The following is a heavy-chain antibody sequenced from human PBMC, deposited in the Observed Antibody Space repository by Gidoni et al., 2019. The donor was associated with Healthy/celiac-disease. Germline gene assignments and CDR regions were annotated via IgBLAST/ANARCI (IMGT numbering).Heavy chain of an antibody. J-gene: IGHJ5*02. CDR1: GGSISSGGYY. Sequence: QVQLQESGPGLVKPSQTLSLTCPVSGGSISSGGYYWSWIRQHPGKGLEWIGYIYYSGSTSYNPSLKSRVTISVDTSKNQFSLRLGSVTAADTAVYYGARGGGRGSSLSCWFDPWGQGTLVTVSS. V-gene: IGHV4-31*03. CDR2: IYYSGST. D-gene: IGHD6-13*01. CDR3: ARGGGRGSSLSCWFDP.